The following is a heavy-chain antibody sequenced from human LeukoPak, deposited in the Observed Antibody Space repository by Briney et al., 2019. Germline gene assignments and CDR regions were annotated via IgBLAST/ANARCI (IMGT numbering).Heavy chain of an antibody. J-gene: IGHJ4*02. V-gene: IGHV1-2*02. Sequence: ASVKVSCKASGYTFTGYYIHWVRQAPGQGLGWMAWINPNSGGTDYAQKFQGRVTMTRDTSIGTAYMELSRLRSDDTAVYYCARSPTYFYDSSGYYPGEYYFDYWGQGTLVTVSS. D-gene: IGHD3-22*01. CDR1: GYTFTGYY. CDR2: INPNSGGT. CDR3: ARSPTYFYDSSGYYPGEYYFDY.